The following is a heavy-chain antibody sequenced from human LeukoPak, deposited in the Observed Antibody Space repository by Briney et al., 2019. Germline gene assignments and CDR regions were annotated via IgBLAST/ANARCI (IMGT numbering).Heavy chain of an antibody. CDR3: ATAMATRDYYYYYMDV. CDR1: GFTFDDYA. J-gene: IGHJ6*03. CDR2: ISWDGGST. Sequence: GGSLRLSCAASGFTFDDYAMHWVRQAPGKGLEWVSLISWDGGSTYYADSVKGRFTISRDNSKNSLYLQMNSLRAEDTALYYCATAMATRDYYYYYMDVWGKGTTVTVSS. D-gene: IGHD5-24*01. V-gene: IGHV3-43D*03.